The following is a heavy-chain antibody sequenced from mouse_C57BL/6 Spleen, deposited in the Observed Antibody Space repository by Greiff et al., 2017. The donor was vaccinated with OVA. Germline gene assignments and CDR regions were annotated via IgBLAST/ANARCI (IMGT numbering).Heavy chain of an antibody. CDR3: TPNYYGSSSWYFDV. CDR2: IDPENGDT. V-gene: IGHV14-4*01. CDR1: GFNIKDDY. Sequence: VQLQQSGAELVRPGASVKLSCTASGFNIKDDYMHWVKQRPEQGLEWIGWIDPENGDTEYASKFQGKATITAATSSNTAYLQLSSLTSEDTAVYYCTPNYYGSSSWYFDVWGTGTTVTVSS. D-gene: IGHD1-1*01. J-gene: IGHJ1*03.